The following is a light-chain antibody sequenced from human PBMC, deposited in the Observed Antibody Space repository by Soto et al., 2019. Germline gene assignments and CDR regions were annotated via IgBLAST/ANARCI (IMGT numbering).Light chain of an antibody. Sequence: DIQMTQSPSTLSASAGDRVTITCRASQSITSRLAWYQQKPGKAPKFLIYDASTLESGVPSRFSGSGYGTEFTLTISSLQPDDFATYYCQHYNTYPWTFGQGTKVDI. CDR1: QSITSR. V-gene: IGKV1-5*01. CDR2: DAS. CDR3: QHYNTYPWT. J-gene: IGKJ1*01.